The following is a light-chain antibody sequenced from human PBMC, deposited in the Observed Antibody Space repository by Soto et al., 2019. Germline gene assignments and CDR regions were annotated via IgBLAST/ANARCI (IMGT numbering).Light chain of an antibody. CDR1: SSDVGGYNY. CDR2: DVS. Sequence: QSVLTQPRSVSGSPGQSVTISCTGTSSDVGGYNYVSWCQQHPGKAPKLVIYDVSERPSGVPDRFSGSKSGNAASLTISGLQAEDETDYYCCAYAGGYYVFGTGTKVTVL. CDR3: CAYAGGYYV. V-gene: IGLV2-11*01. J-gene: IGLJ1*01.